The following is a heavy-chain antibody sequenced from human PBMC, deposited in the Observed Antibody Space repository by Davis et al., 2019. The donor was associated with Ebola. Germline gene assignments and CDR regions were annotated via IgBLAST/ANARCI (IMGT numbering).Heavy chain of an antibody. CDR1: GGSISSYY. CDR3: ARWSAHYHHLDY. J-gene: IGHJ4*02. V-gene: IGHV4-59*12. CDR2: IYYSGST. Sequence: PSETLSLTCTVSGGSISSYYWSWIRQPPGKGLEWIGYIYYSGSTNYNPSLKSRVTISVDTSKNQFSLKLSSVTAADTAVYYCARWSAHYHHLDYWGQGTLVTVSS. D-gene: IGHD3-3*01.